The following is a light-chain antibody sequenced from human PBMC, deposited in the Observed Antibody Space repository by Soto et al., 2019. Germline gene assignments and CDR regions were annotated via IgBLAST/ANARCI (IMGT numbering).Light chain of an antibody. CDR1: RSISDW. J-gene: IGKJ1*01. CDR2: DAS. V-gene: IGKV1-5*01. Sequence: DIQMTRRPSSLCRSVGETVNINCRASRSISDWLAWYQQKPGKAPELLIFDASNLKSGVSSRFSGSGSGTEFTLTISRLQPDDVATYYCLQYSSHSWTFGQGTKVDIK. CDR3: LQYSSHSWT.